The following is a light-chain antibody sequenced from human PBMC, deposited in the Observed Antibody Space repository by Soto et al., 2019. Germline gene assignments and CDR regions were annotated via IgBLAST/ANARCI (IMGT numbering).Light chain of an antibody. V-gene: IGKV3-20*01. Sequence: EIVLTQSPGTLSLSPGERATLSCRASQSVSSTYLAWYQHKLGQAPRLLIYGASSKASGIPDRSSGSGSGTDFTLTISRLEPEDFAVYYCQQYGSSPRSFGQGTKVDIK. CDR1: QSVSSTY. J-gene: IGKJ1*01. CDR2: GAS. CDR3: QQYGSSPRS.